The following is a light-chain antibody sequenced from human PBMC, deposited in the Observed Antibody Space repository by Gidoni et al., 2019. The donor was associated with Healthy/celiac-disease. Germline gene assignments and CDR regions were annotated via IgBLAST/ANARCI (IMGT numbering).Light chain of an antibody. V-gene: IGLV3-19*01. CDR2: GKN. CDR1: SLRSYY. J-gene: IGLJ2*01. CDR3: NSRDSSGNHLV. Sequence: SSELTQDPAVSVALRQTVRITCQGDSLRSYYASWYQQQPGQAPVLVIYGKNNRPSGIPDRFSGSSSGNTASLTITGAQAEDEADYYCNSRDSSGNHLVFGGGTKLTVL.